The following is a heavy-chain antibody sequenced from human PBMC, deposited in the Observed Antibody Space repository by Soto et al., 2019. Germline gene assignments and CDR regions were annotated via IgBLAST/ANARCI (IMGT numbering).Heavy chain of an antibody. Sequence: EVHLVQSGGDLVQPGGSLRLSCKASGFTFSGYSMDWVRQAPGKGLEWIAYISGGGVPVYYADSVKGRFTISRDNGKNSLYLQLNHLRDEDTAIYYCARGRANYYFDFWGQGALVTVSS. V-gene: IGHV3-48*02. CDR1: GFTFSGYS. J-gene: IGHJ4*02. D-gene: IGHD1-1*01. CDR2: ISGGGVPV. CDR3: ARGRANYYFDF.